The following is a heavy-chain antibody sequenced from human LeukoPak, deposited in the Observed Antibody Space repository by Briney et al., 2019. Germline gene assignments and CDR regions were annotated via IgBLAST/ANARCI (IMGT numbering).Heavy chain of an antibody. J-gene: IGHJ6*03. D-gene: IGHD3-16*01. CDR2: ISGSGGST. CDR3: AKQGGVYYYYMDV. CDR1: GFTFSSYA. V-gene: IGHV3-23*01. Sequence: GGSLRLSCAASGFTFSSYAMSWVRQAPGKGLEWVSAISGSGGSTYYADSVKGRFTISRDNSKNALYLQMNSLRAEDTAVYYCAKQGGVYYYYMDVWGKGTTVTVSS.